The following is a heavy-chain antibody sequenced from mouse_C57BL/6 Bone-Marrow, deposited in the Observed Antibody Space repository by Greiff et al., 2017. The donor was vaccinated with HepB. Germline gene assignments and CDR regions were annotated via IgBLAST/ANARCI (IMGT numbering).Heavy chain of an antibody. CDR3: VRQATAWFAY. CDR2: IRSKSNNYAT. Sequence: EVQGVESGGGLVQPKGSLKLSCAASGFSFNTYAMNWVRQAPGKGLEWVARIRSKSNNYATYYADSVKDRFTISRDDSESMLYLQMNNLKTEDTAMYYCVRQATAWFAYWGQGTLVTVSA. J-gene: IGHJ3*01. CDR1: GFSFNTYA. D-gene: IGHD3-2*01. V-gene: IGHV10-1*01.